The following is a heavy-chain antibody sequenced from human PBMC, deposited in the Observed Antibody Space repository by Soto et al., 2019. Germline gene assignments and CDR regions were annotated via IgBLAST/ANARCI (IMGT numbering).Heavy chain of an antibody. CDR2: ISSSGNT. CDR3: ARAPMVLTRSYFDS. D-gene: IGHD3-22*01. V-gene: IGHV4-59*01. CDR1: DGSIRNFY. J-gene: IGHJ4*02. Sequence: SETLSLTCTVSDGSIRNFYCSWIRQPPGKGLEWIGYISSSGNTNYNPSLKSRVSISVDTSKNQFSLNLTSVTAADTAVYYCARAPMVLTRSYFDSWGQGTPVTVSS.